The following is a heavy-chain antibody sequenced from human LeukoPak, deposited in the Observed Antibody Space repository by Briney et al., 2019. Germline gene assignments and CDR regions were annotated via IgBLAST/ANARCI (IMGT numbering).Heavy chain of an antibody. D-gene: IGHD3-3*01. J-gene: IGHJ3*02. V-gene: IGHV1-18*01. CDR1: GYTFTSYG. CDR3: ARYGPSGYYDFWSPTSGGAFDI. CDR2: ISAYNGNT. Sequence: ASVKVSCKASGYTFTSYGISWVRQAPGQGLEWMGWISAYNGNTNYAQKLQGRVTMTTDTSTSTAYMELRSLRSDDTAVYYCARYGPSGYYDFWSPTSGGAFDIWGQGTMVTVSS.